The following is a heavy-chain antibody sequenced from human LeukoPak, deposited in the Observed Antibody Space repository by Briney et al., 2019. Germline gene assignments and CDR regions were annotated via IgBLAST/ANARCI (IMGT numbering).Heavy chain of an antibody. CDR1: GGSISSYY. CDR2: IYYSGST. V-gene: IGHV4-59*01. J-gene: IGHJ6*02. Sequence: SETLSLTCTVSGGSISSYYWSWIRQPPGKGLEWIGYIYYSGSTNYNPSLKSRVTISVDTSKNQFSLKLSSVTAADTAVYYCARVYWVRATDRDYYGMDVWGQGTTVTVSS. CDR3: ARVYWVRATDRDYYGMDV. D-gene: IGHD1-26*01.